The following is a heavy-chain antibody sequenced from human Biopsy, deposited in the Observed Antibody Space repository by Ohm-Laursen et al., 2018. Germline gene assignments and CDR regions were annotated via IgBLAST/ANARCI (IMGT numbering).Heavy chain of an antibody. CDR3: ARPSGGVSTIGFDP. J-gene: IGHJ5*02. CDR1: GYDFLDFY. V-gene: IGHV1-2*05. Sequence: ASVKVSCQASGYDFLDFYIHWVRQVPGHGLEWIGHINPHTGVTKYAQKFLDRITMTGDTSISTAYMDLSRLTSADTGIYYCARPSGGVSTIGFDPWGQGTLVIVSS. D-gene: IGHD5/OR15-5a*01. CDR2: INPHTGVT.